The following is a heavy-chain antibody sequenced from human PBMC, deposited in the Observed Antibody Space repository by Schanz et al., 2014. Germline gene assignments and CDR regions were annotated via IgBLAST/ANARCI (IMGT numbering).Heavy chain of an antibody. J-gene: IGHJ5*02. V-gene: IGHV3-48*01. CDR3: VRWGAS. CDR2: ISTRSITT. D-gene: IGHD3-16*01. CDR1: GFTFRRYG. Sequence: EVQMLESGGCLVQPGGSLRLSCVASGFTFRRYGMSWVRQAPGKGLEWVSYISTRSITTYYPASLKGRFTISRDDAKNSLYLQMSRLRVEDTAVYYCVRWGASWGQGTLVTVSS.